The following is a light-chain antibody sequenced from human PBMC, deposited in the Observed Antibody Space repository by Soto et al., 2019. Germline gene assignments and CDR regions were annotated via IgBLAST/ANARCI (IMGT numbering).Light chain of an antibody. CDR3: GSYTHTFWV. CDR2: EVT. V-gene: IGLV2-8*01. J-gene: IGLJ3*02. CDR1: SSDIGAYNF. Sequence: QPVLTQPPSASGSPGQSVTISCTGTSSDIGAYNFVSWYQQHPGKAPKLIIYEVTKRPSGVPDRFSGSKSGNAASLTVSGLQAEDEADYYCGSYTHTFWVFGGGTKLTVL.